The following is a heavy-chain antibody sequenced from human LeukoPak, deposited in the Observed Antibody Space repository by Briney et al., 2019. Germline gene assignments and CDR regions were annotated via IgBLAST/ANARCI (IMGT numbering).Heavy chain of an antibody. V-gene: IGHV5-51*01. CDR3: ARHTGPTIAAAGIIDF. J-gene: IGHJ4*02. D-gene: IGHD6-13*01. Sequence: GESLKISCKGSGYIFADQWIGWVRQMPGKGLEWMGISYPGDSDTRYSPSFQGQVTISADKSISTVYLQWSSLEASDTAMYYCARHTGPTIAAAGIIDFWGQGTLVTVSS. CDR1: GYIFADQW. CDR2: SYPGDSDT.